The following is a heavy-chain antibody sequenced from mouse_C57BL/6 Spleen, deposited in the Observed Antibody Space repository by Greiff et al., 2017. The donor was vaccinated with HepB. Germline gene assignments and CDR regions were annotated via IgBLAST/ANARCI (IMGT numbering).Heavy chain of an antibody. Sequence: VQLVESGGGLVKPGGSLKLSCAASGFTFSDYGMHWVRQAPEKGLEWVAYISSGSSTIYYADTVKGRFTISRDNAKNTLFLQMTSLRSEDTAMYYCARPGNDYDGEFAYWGQGTLVTVSA. CDR2: ISSGSSTI. V-gene: IGHV5-17*01. J-gene: IGHJ3*01. CDR3: ARPGNDYDGEFAY. D-gene: IGHD2-4*01. CDR1: GFTFSDYG.